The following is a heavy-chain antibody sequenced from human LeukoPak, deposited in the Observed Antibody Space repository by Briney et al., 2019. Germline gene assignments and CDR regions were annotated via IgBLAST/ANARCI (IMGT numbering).Heavy chain of an antibody. D-gene: IGHD3-22*01. J-gene: IGHJ4*02. CDR2: ISCDGSNK. CDR1: GFTFSSYG. V-gene: IGHV3-30*03. Sequence: GGSLRLSCAASGFTFSSYGMHWVRQAPGKGLEWVAVISCDGSNKYYADSVKGRFTISRDNSKNTLYLQMNSLRAEDTAVYYCARNYDSSGYTIDYWGQGTLVTVSS. CDR3: ARNYDSSGYTIDY.